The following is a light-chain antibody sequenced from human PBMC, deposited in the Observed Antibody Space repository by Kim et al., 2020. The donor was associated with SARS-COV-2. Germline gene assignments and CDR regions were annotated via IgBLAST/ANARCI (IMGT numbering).Light chain of an antibody. J-gene: IGLJ2*01. Sequence: ALGQTARITSGGNNIGSKNVHWYQQKPGQAPVLVIYRDRNRPSGIPERFSGSNSGNTATLTISRAQAGDEADYYCQVWDSSTHVVFGGGTQLTVL. CDR3: QVWDSSTHVV. CDR2: RDR. V-gene: IGLV3-9*01. CDR1: NIGSKN.